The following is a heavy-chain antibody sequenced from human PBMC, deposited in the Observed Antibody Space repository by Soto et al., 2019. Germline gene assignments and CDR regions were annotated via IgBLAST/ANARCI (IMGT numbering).Heavy chain of an antibody. CDR2: ISSSSSYI. J-gene: IGHJ3*02. CDR1: GFTLRYYY. V-gene: IGHV3-21*01. Sequence: PGGSLRLSCVASGFTLRYYYMTWIRQTPGEGLEWVSSISSSSSYIYYADSVKGRFTISRDNAKNSLYLQMNSLRAEDTAVYYCARDSRLHHHAFDIWGQGTMVTVSS. CDR3: ARDSRLHHHAFDI.